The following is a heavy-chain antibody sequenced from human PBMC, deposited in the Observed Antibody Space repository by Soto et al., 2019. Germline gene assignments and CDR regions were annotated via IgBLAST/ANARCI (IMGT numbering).Heavy chain of an antibody. J-gene: IGHJ4*02. CDR2: INHSGST. D-gene: IGHD2-2*02. CDR1: GGSFSGYY. V-gene: IGHV4-34*01. Sequence: SETLSLTCAVYGGSFSGYYWSWIRQPPGKGLEWIGEINHSGSTNYNPSLKSRVTISVDTSKNQFSLKLSSVTAADTAVYYCARDRPGIIPAAIRGIGYWGQGTLVTVSS. CDR3: ARDRPGIIPAAIRGIGY.